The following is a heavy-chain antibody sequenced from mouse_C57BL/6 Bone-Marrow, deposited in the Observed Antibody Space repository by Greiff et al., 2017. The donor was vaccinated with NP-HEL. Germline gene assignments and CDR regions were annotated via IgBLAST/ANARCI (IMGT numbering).Heavy chain of an antibody. CDR2: INPSSGYT. CDR1: GYTFTSYT. D-gene: IGHD2-4*01. Sequence: QVQLKESGAELARPGASVKMSCKASGYTFTSYTMHWVKQRPGQGLEWIGYINPSSGYTKYNQKFKDKATLTADKSSSTAYMQLSSLTSEDAAVYYCAREGGLRRNYYAMDYWGQGTSVTVSS. V-gene: IGHV1-4*01. J-gene: IGHJ4*01. CDR3: AREGGLRRNYYAMDY.